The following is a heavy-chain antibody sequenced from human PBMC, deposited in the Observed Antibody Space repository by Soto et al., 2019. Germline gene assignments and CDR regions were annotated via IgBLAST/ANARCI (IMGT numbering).Heavy chain of an antibody. Sequence: QVQLVESGGGLVQPGRSLRLSCAASGFTFSSYAMHWVRQAPGKGLEWVAVISYDGSNKYYADSVKGRFTISRDNSKNTLYLQMNSLRAEDTAVYYCARDSLYGGYANLDYWGQGTLVTVSS. CDR2: ISYDGSNK. CDR1: GFTFSSYA. CDR3: ARDSLYGGYANLDY. V-gene: IGHV3-30-3*01. J-gene: IGHJ4*02. D-gene: IGHD5-12*01.